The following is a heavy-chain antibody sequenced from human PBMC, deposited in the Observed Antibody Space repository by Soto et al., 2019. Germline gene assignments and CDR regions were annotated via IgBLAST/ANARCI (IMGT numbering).Heavy chain of an antibody. Sequence: EVQLVESGGGLVQPGGSLRLSCAASGFTFSSYWMHWVRQAPGKGLVWVSRINSDGSSTSYADSVKGRFTISRDNAKNTLYLQMNSLSAEDTDVYYCARGDYNNYVGWFDPWGQGTMVTVSS. CDR3: ARGDYNNYVGWFDP. V-gene: IGHV3-74*01. CDR2: INSDGSST. J-gene: IGHJ5*02. D-gene: IGHD4-4*01. CDR1: GFTFSSYW.